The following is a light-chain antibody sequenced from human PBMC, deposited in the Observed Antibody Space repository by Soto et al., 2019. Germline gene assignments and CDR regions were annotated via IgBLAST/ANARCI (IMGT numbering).Light chain of an antibody. CDR1: SSDVGSYDL. CDR2: EVT. J-gene: IGLJ1*01. V-gene: IGLV2-23*02. CDR3: CSYAGSSTYV. Sequence: QSVLTQPASVSGSPGQAITHSCTGTSSDVGSYDLVSWYQQHPGKAPKLMIYEVTKRPSGVSNRFSGSKSGNMASLTISGLQAEDEADYYCCSYAGSSTYVFGTGTKVTVL.